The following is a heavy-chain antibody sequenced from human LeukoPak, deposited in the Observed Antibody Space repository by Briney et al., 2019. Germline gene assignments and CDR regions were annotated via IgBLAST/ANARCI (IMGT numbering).Heavy chain of an antibody. J-gene: IGHJ6*02. CDR3: ARVITIFGVDLYGMDV. D-gene: IGHD3-3*01. V-gene: IGHV4-59*01. CDR2: IYYSGST. Sequence: PSETLSLTCAVYGGSFSGYYWSWIRQPPGKGLEWIGYIYYSGSTNYNPSLKSRVTISVDTSKNQFSLKLSSVTAADTAVYYCARVITIFGVDLYGMDVWGQGTTVTVSS. CDR1: GGSFSGYY.